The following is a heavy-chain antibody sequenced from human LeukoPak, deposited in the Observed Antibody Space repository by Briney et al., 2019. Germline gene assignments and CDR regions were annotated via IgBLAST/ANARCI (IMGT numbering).Heavy chain of an antibody. CDR1: GFTFSSYA. CDR3: AKGRFARGFGELLFY. J-gene: IGHJ4*02. Sequence: GGSLRLSCAASGFTFSSYAMSWVRQAPGKGLEWVSAISGSGGSTYYADSVKGRFTISRDNSKNTLYLQMNSLRAEDTAVYYCAKGRFARGFGELLFYWGQGTLVTVSS. CDR2: ISGSGGST. V-gene: IGHV3-23*01. D-gene: IGHD3-10*01.